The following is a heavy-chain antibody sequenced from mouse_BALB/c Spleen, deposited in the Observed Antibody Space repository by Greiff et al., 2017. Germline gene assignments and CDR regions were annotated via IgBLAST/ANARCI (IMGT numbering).Heavy chain of an antibody. Sequence: EVKLVESGGDLVKPGGSLKLSCAASGFTFSSYGMSWVRQTPDKRLEWVATISSGGSYTYYPDSVKGRFTISRDNAKNTLYLQMSSLKSEDTAMYYCASWDSSGYAWFAYWGQGTLVTVSA. J-gene: IGHJ3*01. V-gene: IGHV5-6*01. D-gene: IGHD3-2*01. CDR2: ISSGGSYT. CDR3: ASWDSSGYAWFAY. CDR1: GFTFSSYG.